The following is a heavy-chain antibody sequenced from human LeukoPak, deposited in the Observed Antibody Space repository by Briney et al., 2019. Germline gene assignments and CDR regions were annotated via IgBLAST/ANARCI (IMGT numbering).Heavy chain of an antibody. CDR3: ARAGTMVRAVNYYYGMDV. D-gene: IGHD3-10*01. CDR1: GGSINSYH. J-gene: IGHJ6*02. V-gene: IGHV4-4*07. Sequence: SGTLSLTCPVSGGSINSYHRGLIRPPTGGGLEGIGRTYTSGSTNYNPSLKSRVTISGDNSKNQFSLKLNPVTAADTAVYYLARAGTMVRAVNYYYGMDVWGQGTTVTVSS. CDR2: TYTSGST.